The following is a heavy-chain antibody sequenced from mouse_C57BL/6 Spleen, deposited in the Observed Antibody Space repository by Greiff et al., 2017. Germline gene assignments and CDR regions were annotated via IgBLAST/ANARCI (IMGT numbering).Heavy chain of an antibody. CDR3: AHGYYEGNFDV. CDR1: GYTFTSYW. Sequence: VQLQQPGAELVRPGSSVKLSCKASGYTFTSYWMHWVKQRPIQGLEWIGNIYPSDSETHYNQKFKDKATLTVDKSSSTAYMQLSSLTSEDSAVYYCAHGYYEGNFDVWGTGTTVTGSA. J-gene: IGHJ1*03. V-gene: IGHV1-52*01. D-gene: IGHD2-3*01. CDR2: IYPSDSET.